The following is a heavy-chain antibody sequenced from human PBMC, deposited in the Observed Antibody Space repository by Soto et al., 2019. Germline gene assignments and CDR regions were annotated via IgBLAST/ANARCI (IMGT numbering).Heavy chain of an antibody. V-gene: IGHV1-18*01. D-gene: IGHD1-26*01. CDR3: ARDKVGAIDY. J-gene: IGHJ4*02. CDR2: ISAYNGNT. CDR1: GYTFTSYG. Sequence: GASVKVSCKVSGYTFTSYGISWVRQAPGQGLERMGGISAYNGNTSYAQKFQGRVTITADESTSTAYMELGSLRSEDTAVYYCARDKVGAIDYWGQGTLVTVSS.